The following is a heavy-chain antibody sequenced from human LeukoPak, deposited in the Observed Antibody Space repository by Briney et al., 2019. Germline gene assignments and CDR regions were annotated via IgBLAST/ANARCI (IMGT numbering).Heavy chain of an antibody. CDR1: GGTFSSYA. Sequence: SVKVSCKASGGTFSSYAISWVRQAPGQGLEWMGGIIPIFGTANYAQKFQGRVTITADKSTSTAYMELSSLRSEDTAVYYCARPRGYYDSSGYYDNWFDPWGQGTLVTVSS. D-gene: IGHD3-22*01. J-gene: IGHJ5*02. V-gene: IGHV1-69*06. CDR2: IIPIFGTA. CDR3: ARPRGYYDSSGYYDNWFDP.